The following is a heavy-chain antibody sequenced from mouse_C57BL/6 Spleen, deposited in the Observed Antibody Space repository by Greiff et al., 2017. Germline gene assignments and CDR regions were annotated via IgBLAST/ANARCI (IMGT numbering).Heavy chain of an antibody. CDR2: IHPNSGST. D-gene: IGHD1-1*01. CDR1: GYTFTSYW. J-gene: IGHJ2*01. V-gene: IGHV1-64*01. CDR3: ARETTVVDFDY. Sequence: VQLQQPGAELVKPGASVKLSCKASGYTFTSYWMHWVKQRPGQGLEWIGMIHPNSGSTNYNEKFKSKATLTVDKSSSTAYMQLSSLTSEDSAVYCCARETTVVDFDYWGQGTTLTVSS.